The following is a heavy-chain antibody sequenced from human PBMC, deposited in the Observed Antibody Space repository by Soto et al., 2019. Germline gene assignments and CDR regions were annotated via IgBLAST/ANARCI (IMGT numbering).Heavy chain of an antibody. CDR2: ISAYDGNK. Sequence: QVQLVQSGAEVKKPGASVKVSCKASGYTFINYGISWVRQAPGQGLEWMGWISAYDGNKKYAQKVQGRVTMTTDTSTSTAYIELRSLSSDDTAVYYCARDSPPVDYWGQGTLVTVSS. CDR3: ARDSPPVDY. CDR1: GYTFINYG. V-gene: IGHV1-18*01. J-gene: IGHJ4*02.